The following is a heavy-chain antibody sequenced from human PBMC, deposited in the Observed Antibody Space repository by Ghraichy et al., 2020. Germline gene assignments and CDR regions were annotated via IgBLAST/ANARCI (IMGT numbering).Heavy chain of an antibody. CDR2: TYYRSNCYN. D-gene: IGHD6-6*01. Sequence: SETLSLTCAISGDSVSSNSSAWNWIRQSPSRGLEWLGRTYYRSNCYNDYAVSVKSRITINPDTSKNQFSLQLNSVTPEDTAVYYCARAPSSSPVLSYYYYDGMAVCGQGTTVTVSS. CDR1: GDSVSSNSSA. CDR3: ARAPSSSPVLSYYYYDGMAV. J-gene: IGHJ6*02. V-gene: IGHV6-1*01.